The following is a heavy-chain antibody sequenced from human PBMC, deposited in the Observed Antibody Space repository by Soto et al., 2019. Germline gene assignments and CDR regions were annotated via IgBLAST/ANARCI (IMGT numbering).Heavy chain of an antibody. CDR2: IYNDGTYA. Sequence: PWGSLRLSCAGSGFTFDMYWMHFFRHFPCKCPVWVARIYNDGTYADYADSVKGCFTISRDNAKDTLYLQMNDLRAEDSALYHCTRGPRATSAGTSAHWGQGTLVTVSS. CDR3: TRGPRATSAGTSAH. V-gene: IGHV3-74*01. D-gene: IGHD6-13*01. J-gene: IGHJ4*02. CDR1: GFTFDMYW.